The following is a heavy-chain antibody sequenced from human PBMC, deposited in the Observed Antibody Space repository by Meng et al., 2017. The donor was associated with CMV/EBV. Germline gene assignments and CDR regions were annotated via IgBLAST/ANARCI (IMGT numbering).Heavy chain of an antibody. Sequence: QGPGPGLVKPSEPLSPACTVSGGSISSYYWSWIRQPAGKGLEWIGRIYTSGSTNYNPSLKSRVTMSVDTSKNQFSLKLSSVTAADTAVYYCARSMVVAGDWFDPWGQGTLVTVSS. D-gene: IGHD2-15*01. V-gene: IGHV4-4*07. CDR3: ARSMVVAGDWFDP. CDR1: GGSISSYY. J-gene: IGHJ5*02. CDR2: IYTSGST.